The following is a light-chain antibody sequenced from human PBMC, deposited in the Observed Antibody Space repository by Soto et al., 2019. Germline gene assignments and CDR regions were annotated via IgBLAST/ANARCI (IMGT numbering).Light chain of an antibody. CDR3: VLYMGSGISV. Sequence: QAVVTQEPSFSVSPGGTVTLTCGLSSGSVSTSYYPSWYQQTPGQAPRTLIYSTNTRSSGVPDRFSGSILGNKSALTITGAQADDDSDYYCVLYMGSGISVFGLGTKVTVL. CDR2: STN. J-gene: IGLJ2*01. CDR1: SGSVSTSYY. V-gene: IGLV8-61*01.